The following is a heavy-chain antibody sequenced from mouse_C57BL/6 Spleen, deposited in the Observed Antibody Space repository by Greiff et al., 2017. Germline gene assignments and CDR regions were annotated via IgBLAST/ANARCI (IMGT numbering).Heavy chain of an antibody. V-gene: IGHV1-4*01. CDR1: GYTFTSYT. J-gene: IGHJ2*01. CDR3: SSWCYCYDWY. Sequence: QVPLQQSGAELVRPGASVKMSCKASGYTFTSYTMHWVKQRPGPGLEWIGYINPSSGYTKYNPKFKDKATLAADKSSSTAYLQLSSLTSVDSAVYYCSSWCYCYDWYWGPVTTLTVSS. D-gene: IGHD2-12*01. CDR2: INPSSGYT.